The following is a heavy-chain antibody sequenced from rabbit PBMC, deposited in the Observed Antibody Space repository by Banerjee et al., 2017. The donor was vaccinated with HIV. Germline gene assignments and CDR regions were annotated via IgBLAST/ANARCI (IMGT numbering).Heavy chain of an antibody. CDR3: ARAGMLYVGNGGYGYDGFNL. J-gene: IGHJ4*01. Sequence: QSLEESGGDLVKPGASLTLTCTASGFSFSSSYYMCWVRQAPGKGLEWSACIYAGSSGITYYASWAKGRFTISKTSSTTVTLQMTSLTAADTATYFCARAGMLYVGNGGYGYDGFNLWGPGTLVTVS. CDR2: IYAGSSGIT. V-gene: IGHV1S40*01. CDR1: GFSFSSSYY. D-gene: IGHD6-1*01.